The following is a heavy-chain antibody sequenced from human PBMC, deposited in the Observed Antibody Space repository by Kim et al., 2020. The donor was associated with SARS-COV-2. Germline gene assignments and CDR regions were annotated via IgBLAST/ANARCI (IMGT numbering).Heavy chain of an antibody. J-gene: IGHJ6*02. CDR3: ARIVVVPAAKLCYYYGMDV. D-gene: IGHD2-2*01. Sequence: SETLSLTCTVSGGSISSGDYYWSWIRQPPGKGLEWIGYIYYSGSTYYNPSLKSRVTITVDTSKNQFSLKLSSVTAADTAVYYCARIVVVPAAKLCYYYGMDVWGQGTTVTVSS. CDR1: GGSISSGDYY. V-gene: IGHV4-30-4*01. CDR2: IYYSGST.